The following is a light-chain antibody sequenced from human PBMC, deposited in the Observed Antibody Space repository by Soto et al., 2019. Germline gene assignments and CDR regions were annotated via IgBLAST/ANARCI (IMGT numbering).Light chain of an antibody. V-gene: IGKV1-5*01. J-gene: IGKJ5*01. CDR3: QQYNTYST. CDR2: DVS. Sequence: DIQMTQSPSTVSAYVGDSVTITCRASQSITTWLAWYQQRPGKAPKLLIYDVSSLQSGVPSRFSGSGSGTEFTHTISSLQPDDFATYYCQQYNTYSTFGQGTRLEIK. CDR1: QSITTW.